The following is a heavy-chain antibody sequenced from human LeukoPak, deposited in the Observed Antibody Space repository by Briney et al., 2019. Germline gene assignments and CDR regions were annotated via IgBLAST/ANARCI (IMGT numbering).Heavy chain of an antibody. D-gene: IGHD4/OR15-4a*01. J-gene: IGHJ6*03. CDR2: IGAYNGNT. CDR1: GYTFTSYG. Sequence: GASVKVSCKASGYTFTSYGISWVRQAPGQGLEWMGWIGAYNGNTNYAQKLQGRVTMTTDTSTSTAYMELRSLRSDDTAVYYCARALLLTHYYYYYMDVWGKGTTVTVSS. CDR3: ARALLLTHYYYYYMDV. V-gene: IGHV1-18*01.